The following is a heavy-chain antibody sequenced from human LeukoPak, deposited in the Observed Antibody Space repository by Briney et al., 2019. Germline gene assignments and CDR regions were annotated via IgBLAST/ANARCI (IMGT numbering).Heavy chain of an antibody. D-gene: IGHD4-11*01. V-gene: IGHV4-30-2*01. Sequence: KSSETLSLTCTVSGGSISSGGYYWSWIRQPPGKGLEWIGYIYHSGSTYYNPSLKSRVTISVDRSKNQFSLKLSSVTAADTAVYYCARVIGGNSNYYFDYWGQGTLVTVSS. CDR3: ARVIGGNSNYYFDY. CDR2: IYHSGST. J-gene: IGHJ4*02. CDR1: GGSISSGGYY.